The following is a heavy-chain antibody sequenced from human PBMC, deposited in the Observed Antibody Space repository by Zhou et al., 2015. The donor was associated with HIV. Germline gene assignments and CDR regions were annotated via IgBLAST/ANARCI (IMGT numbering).Heavy chain of an antibody. Sequence: VQLVESGGGVVQPGRSLRLSCAASGFSFTNYWMHWVRQVPGKGLVWVSRINSDGTSTTYADSVKGRFTISRDNSKNTLYLQMNSLRAEDTAVYYCAREFVNYRRGFDYWGQGTLVTVSS. CDR1: GFSFTNYW. V-gene: IGHV3-74*01. CDR2: INSDGTST. D-gene: IGHD3-16*02. J-gene: IGHJ4*02. CDR3: AREFVNYRRGFDY.